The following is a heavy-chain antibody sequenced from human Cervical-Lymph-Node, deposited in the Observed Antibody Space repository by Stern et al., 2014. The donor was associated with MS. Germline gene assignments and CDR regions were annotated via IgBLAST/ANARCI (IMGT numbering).Heavy chain of an antibody. CDR3: ARGGRGVGLEY. CDR2: VSYDGTQR. Sequence: VQLVESGGGVVQPGRSLSLYCVASGFSFSTYAMHWVRQAPGKGLEWVAFVSYDGTQRNSTDSVKARFTISRDNSKNTLYLHMHSLRDEDTAVYFCARGGRGVGLEYWGQGALVTVSS. D-gene: IGHD3-10*01. CDR1: GFSFSTYA. J-gene: IGHJ4*02. V-gene: IGHV3-30-3*01.